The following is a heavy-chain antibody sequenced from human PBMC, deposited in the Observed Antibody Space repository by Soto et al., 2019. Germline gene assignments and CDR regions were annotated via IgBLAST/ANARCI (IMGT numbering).Heavy chain of an antibody. CDR3: ARDQDSGWHDAFDI. J-gene: IGHJ3*02. CDR2: IYYSGST. V-gene: IGHV4-31*02. CDR1: GGSISSGGYY. D-gene: IGHD6-19*01. Sequence: QVHLQESGPGLVKPSQTLSLTCTVSGGSISSGGYYWSWIRQHPGKGLEWIGYIYYSGSTYYNPSLKSRVTISVDTSKNQFSLKLRSVTAADTAVYYCARDQDSGWHDAFDIWGQGTMVTVSS.